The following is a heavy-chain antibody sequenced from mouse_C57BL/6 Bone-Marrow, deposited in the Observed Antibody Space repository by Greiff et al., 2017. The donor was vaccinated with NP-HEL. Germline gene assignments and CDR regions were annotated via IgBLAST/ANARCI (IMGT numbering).Heavy chain of an antibody. V-gene: IGHV1-81*01. CDR3: ARYGTTVVGYAMDY. Sequence: QVQLQQSGAELARPGASVKLSCKASGYTFTSYGISWVKQRTGQGLEWIGEIYPRSGNTYYNEKFKGKATLTADKSSSTAYMELRSLTSEDSAVYFCARYGTTVVGYAMDYWGQGTSVTVSS. D-gene: IGHD1-1*01. CDR1: GYTFTSYG. CDR2: IYPRSGNT. J-gene: IGHJ4*01.